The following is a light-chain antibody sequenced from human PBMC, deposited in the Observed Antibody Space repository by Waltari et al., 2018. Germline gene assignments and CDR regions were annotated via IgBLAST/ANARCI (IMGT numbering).Light chain of an antibody. V-gene: IGLV2-23*02. J-gene: IGLJ1*01. CDR2: EVT. CDR1: SSDVGPYNL. Sequence: QSALTQPASVSGSPGQSITISCPGTSSDVGPYNLVSWYQQHPGKGPKLMIYEVTKRPSGVFNRFSGSKSGNTASLTISGLQAEDEAEYYCCSYAGSKFYVFGTGTKVTVL. CDR3: CSYAGSKFYV.